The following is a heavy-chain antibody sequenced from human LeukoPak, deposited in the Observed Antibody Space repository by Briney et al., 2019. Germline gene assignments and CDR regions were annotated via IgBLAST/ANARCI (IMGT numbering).Heavy chain of an antibody. V-gene: IGHV3-23*01. Sequence: PGGSLRLSCAASGFTFSSYAMSWVRQAPGKGLEWVSAISGSGGSTYYADSVKGRFTISRDNSENTLYLQMNSLRAEDTAVYYCAKDQWGYGSGSYSDYWGQGTLVTVSS. D-gene: IGHD3-10*01. J-gene: IGHJ4*02. CDR2: ISGSGGST. CDR3: AKDQWGYGSGSYSDY. CDR1: GFTFSSYA.